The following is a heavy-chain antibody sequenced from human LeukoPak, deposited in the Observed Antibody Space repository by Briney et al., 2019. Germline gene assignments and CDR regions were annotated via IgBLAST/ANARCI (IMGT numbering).Heavy chain of an antibody. D-gene: IGHD3-10*01. CDR2: INHSGST. Sequence: PSETLSLTCAVYGGSFSGYYWSWIRQPPRKGLEWIGEINHSGSTNYNPSLKSRVTISVDTSKNQFSLKLSSVTAADTAVYYCARDVTMVRGVPSVGMDVWGQGTTVTVSS. J-gene: IGHJ6*02. V-gene: IGHV4-34*01. CDR1: GGSFSGYY. CDR3: ARDVTMVRGVPSVGMDV.